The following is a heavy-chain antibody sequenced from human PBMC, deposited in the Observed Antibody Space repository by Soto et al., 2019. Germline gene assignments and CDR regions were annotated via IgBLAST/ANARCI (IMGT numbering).Heavy chain of an antibody. CDR2: INPNSGGT. CDR3: ARDERAFDI. CDR1: GYTFAGYY. J-gene: IGHJ3*02. V-gene: IGHV1-2*04. Sequence: ASVKVSCRASGYTFAGYYMRWVRQAPGQGLEWMGWINPNSGGTNYAQKFQGWVTMTRDTSISTAYMELSRLRSDDTAVYYCARDERAFDIWGRGTMVTVSS.